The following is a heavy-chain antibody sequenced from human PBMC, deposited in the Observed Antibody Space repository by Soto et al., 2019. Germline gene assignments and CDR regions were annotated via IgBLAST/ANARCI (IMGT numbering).Heavy chain of an antibody. CDR1: GFTFTSYA. CDR3: VRENYGDYAAGY. D-gene: IGHD4-17*01. CDR2: ISGNGGRI. Sequence: EVQLVESGGGLVQPGGSLRLSCAATGFTFTSYAMQWVRQAPGKGLEFVSAISGNGGRIYYAISVKGRFIISRDISKNTLCLLMGSLRVEDMAVYYCVRENYGDYAAGYLGQGTLVT. J-gene: IGHJ4*02. V-gene: IGHV3-64*01.